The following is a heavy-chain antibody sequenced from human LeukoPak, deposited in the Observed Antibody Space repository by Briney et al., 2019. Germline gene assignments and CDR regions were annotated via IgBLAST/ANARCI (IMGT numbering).Heavy chain of an antibody. V-gene: IGHV1-2*02. CDR1: GYTFTGYY. Sequence: ASVKVSCKASGYTFTGYYMHWVRQAPGQGLEWMGWINPNSGGTNYAQKFQGRVTMTRDTSISTAYMELSRLRSDDTAVYYCARGLSYGGSELDYWGQGTLVTVSS. CDR3: ARGLSYGGSELDY. CDR2: INPNSGGT. D-gene: IGHD4-23*01. J-gene: IGHJ4*02.